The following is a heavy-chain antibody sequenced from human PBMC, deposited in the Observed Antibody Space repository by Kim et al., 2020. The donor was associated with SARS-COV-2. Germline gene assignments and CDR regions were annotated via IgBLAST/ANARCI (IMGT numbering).Heavy chain of an antibody. CDR1: GFIFSNYA. D-gene: IGHD2-15*01. CDR2: IGPNGSPT. J-gene: IGHJ4*02. CDR3: AKRNCDTFCYGLDY. Sequence: GGSLRLSCAASGFIFSNYAMSWVRQVPGKGLEWVSAIGPNGSPTYYADSVKGRFTCSRDNSKNMLYLYMNNLGAEDTARYYCAKRNCDTFCYGLDYWGQGTLVTVSS. V-gene: IGHV3-23*01.